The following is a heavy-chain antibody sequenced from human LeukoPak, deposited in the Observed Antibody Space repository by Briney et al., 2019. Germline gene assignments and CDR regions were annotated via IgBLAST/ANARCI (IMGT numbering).Heavy chain of an antibody. CDR2: INPHSGGT. Sequence: ASLKVSCKASGYTFIGYYIHWVRQAPGQGLEWMGWINPHSGGTNYTQNFQGRVTMTRDTSISTAYMELTRLRSDDTAVYYCARDKSITIFGLSKQPFDYWGQGTLVTVSS. CDR3: ARDKSITIFGLSKQPFDY. CDR1: GYTFIGYY. J-gene: IGHJ4*02. D-gene: IGHD3-3*01. V-gene: IGHV1-2*02.